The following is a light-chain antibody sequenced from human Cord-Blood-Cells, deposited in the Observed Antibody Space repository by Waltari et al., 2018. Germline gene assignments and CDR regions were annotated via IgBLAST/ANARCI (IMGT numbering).Light chain of an antibody. V-gene: IGLV2-23*01. Sequence: SPGQSITISCTGTSSDAGSYNLVSWYQQHPGKAPKLMIYEGSKRPSGVSNRFSGSKSGNTASLTISGLQAEDEADYYCCSYAGSSTLVFGGGTKLTVL. CDR2: EGS. CDR3: CSYAGSSTLV. CDR1: SSDAGSYNL. J-gene: IGLJ3*02.